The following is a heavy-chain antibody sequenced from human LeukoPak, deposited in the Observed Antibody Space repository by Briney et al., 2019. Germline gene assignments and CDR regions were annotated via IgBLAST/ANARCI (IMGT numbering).Heavy chain of an antibody. CDR3: ALCGYTYDRAYYFDY. Sequence: TLSLTCTVSGGSISSYYWNWIRLPPGKALEWLALIYWDDDKRYSPSLKSRLTLTKDTSKNQVVLTMTNMDPVDTATYYCALCGYTYDRAYYFDYWGQGTLVTVSS. D-gene: IGHD5-18*01. CDR1: GGSISSYYW. CDR2: IYWDDDK. J-gene: IGHJ4*02. V-gene: IGHV2-5*08.